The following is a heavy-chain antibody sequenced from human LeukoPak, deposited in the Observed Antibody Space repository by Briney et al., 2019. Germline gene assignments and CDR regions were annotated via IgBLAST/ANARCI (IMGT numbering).Heavy chain of an antibody. Sequence: SETLSLTCAVYGGSFSGYYGSWIRQPPGKGLEWIGEINHSGSTNYNPSLKSRVTISVDTSKNQFSLKLSSVTAADTAVYYCARGRFLEWLRPFDYWGQGTLVTVSS. J-gene: IGHJ4*02. CDR1: GGSFSGYY. CDR2: INHSGST. D-gene: IGHD3-3*01. V-gene: IGHV4-34*01. CDR3: ARGRFLEWLRPFDY.